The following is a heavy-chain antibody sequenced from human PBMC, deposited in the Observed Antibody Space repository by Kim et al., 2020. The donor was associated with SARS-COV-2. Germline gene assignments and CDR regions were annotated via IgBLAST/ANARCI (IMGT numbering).Heavy chain of an antibody. V-gene: IGHV3-21*01. CDR1: GFTFSSYS. CDR2: ISSSSYI. D-gene: IGHD6-19*01. CDR3: ARDRGSGWYYDAFDI. Sequence: GGSLRLSCAASGFTFSSYSMNWVRQAPGKGLEWVSSISSSSYIYYADSVKGRFTISRDNAKNSLYLQMNSLRAEDTAVYYCARDRGSGWYYDAFDIWGQGTMVTVSS. J-gene: IGHJ3*02.